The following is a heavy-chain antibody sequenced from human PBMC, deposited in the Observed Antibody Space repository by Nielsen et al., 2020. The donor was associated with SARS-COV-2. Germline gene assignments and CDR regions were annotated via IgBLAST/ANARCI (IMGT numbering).Heavy chain of an antibody. V-gene: IGHV3-21*01. CDR3: AKDGVLGMWGYFDF. Sequence: GESLKISCAASGFMFRSYTMNWVPQAPGKGLEWVSTISFNGIHIYYADSVKGRFTISRDNARNSVFLQMNSLRVEDTAVYYCAKDGVLGMWGYFDFGGQGTMVTVSS. CDR2: ISFNGIHI. J-gene: IGHJ4*02. CDR1: GFMFRSYT. D-gene: IGHD1-26*01.